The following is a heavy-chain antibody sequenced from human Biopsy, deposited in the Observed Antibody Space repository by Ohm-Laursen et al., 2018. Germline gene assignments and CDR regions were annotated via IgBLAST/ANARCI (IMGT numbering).Heavy chain of an antibody. D-gene: IGHD3/OR15-3a*01. Sequence: TLSLTCTVPGGSITADFWTWIRQTPGERLEWIGYRFHSGSPMYNPSLKSRVTISVDTSKSQFSLTLTSVTAADTAVYYCVRLNRRGNIIFFDYWGRGTLVTVSS. J-gene: IGHJ4*02. V-gene: IGHV4-59*08. CDR3: VRLNRRGNIIFFDY. CDR1: GGSITADF. CDR2: RFHSGSP.